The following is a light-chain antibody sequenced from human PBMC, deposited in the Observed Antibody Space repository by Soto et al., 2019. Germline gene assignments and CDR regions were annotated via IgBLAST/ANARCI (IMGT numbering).Light chain of an antibody. CDR3: QQRSDWLT. CDR1: QSISTF. V-gene: IGKV3-11*01. Sequence: EIVLTQSPATLSVSPGERATLSCTASQSISTFLGWYQQKPGQAPRLLIYDATNRATGVPARSSGSGSGTDFTLTISSLEPEDFAVYYCQQRSDWLTFGGGTKVEI. J-gene: IGKJ4*01. CDR2: DAT.